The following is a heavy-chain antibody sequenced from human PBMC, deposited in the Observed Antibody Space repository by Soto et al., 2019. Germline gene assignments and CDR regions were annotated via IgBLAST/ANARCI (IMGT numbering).Heavy chain of an antibody. CDR3: ARLLWSHSNWFDP. V-gene: IGHV3-23*01. D-gene: IGHD3-10*01. J-gene: IGHJ5*02. CDR1: GFTFSSYA. CDR2: ISGSGGST. Sequence: GGSLRLSCAASGFTFSSYAMSWVRQAPGKGLEWVSAISGSGGSTYYADSVKGRFTISRDDAKNSLYLQMNSLRDEDTAVYYCARLLWSHSNWFDPWGQGTLVTVSS.